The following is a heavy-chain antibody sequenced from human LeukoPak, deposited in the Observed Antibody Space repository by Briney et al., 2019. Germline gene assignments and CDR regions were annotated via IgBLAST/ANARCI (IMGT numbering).Heavy chain of an antibody. CDR3: AREGQPWLFNWFDP. V-gene: IGHV1-2*02. D-gene: IGHD3-9*01. CDR2: INPNSGDT. CDR1: GYTFTDYY. Sequence: EASVKVSCKASGYTFTDYYIHCVRQAPGQGLEWMGCINPNSGDTDYAQKFQDGVTMTRDTSISTAYMELSRLRFDDTAVYYCAREGQPWLFNWFDPWGQGTLVTVSS. J-gene: IGHJ5*02.